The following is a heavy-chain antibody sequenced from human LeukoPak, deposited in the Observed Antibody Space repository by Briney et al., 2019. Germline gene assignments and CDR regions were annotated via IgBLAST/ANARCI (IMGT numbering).Heavy chain of an antibody. V-gene: IGHV3-23*01. CDR1: EFTFSSYA. CDR2: ISSSGGST. D-gene: IGHD3-22*01. Sequence: GGSLRLSCAASEFTFSSYAMSWVRQAPGKGLEWVSGISSSGGSTYYADSVKGRFTISRDNSKNTLYLQMNSLRAEDTAVYCCAKDYFDSSGYPHYFDYWGQGTLVTVSS. CDR3: AKDYFDSSGYPHYFDY. J-gene: IGHJ4*02.